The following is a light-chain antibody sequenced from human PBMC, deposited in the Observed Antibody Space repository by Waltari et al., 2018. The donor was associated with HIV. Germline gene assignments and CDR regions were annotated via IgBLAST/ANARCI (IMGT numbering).Light chain of an antibody. Sequence: NFMLTQPHSVSESPGKTVTISCTRSSGSIANTYVPGYQQRPGSSPTTVIYEDNYRPSGVPDRFSGSTDTSSNSASLTISGLKTEDEADYCCQSYDSNNAVFGGGTKLTVL. CDR2: EDN. V-gene: IGLV6-57*01. CDR3: QSYDSNNAV. J-gene: IGLJ3*02. CDR1: SGSIANTY.